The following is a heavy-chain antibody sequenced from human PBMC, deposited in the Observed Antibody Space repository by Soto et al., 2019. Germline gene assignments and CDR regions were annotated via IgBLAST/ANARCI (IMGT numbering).Heavy chain of an antibody. CDR2: MYNTGST. J-gene: IGHJ6*02. Sequence: ETLSLTCAVYGGSFSGYYWTWIRQPPGKGLEWIGYMYNTGSTIYNPSLKRRVTISVDTSKNQFSLKLNSVTAADTAVYYCARDLWGYCGADCYPLDVWGQGTMVTVSS. V-gene: IGHV4-59*01. CDR3: ARDLWGYCGADCYPLDV. D-gene: IGHD2-21*02. CDR1: GGSFSGYY.